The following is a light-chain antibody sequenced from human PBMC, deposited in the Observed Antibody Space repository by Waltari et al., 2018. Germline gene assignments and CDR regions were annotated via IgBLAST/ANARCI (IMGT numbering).Light chain of an antibody. Sequence: QSALTQPASVSGSPGQSITIPCSGIGSPVRASDYVSWHQHHPGKAPQVIIYDVTNRPAGVSDRFSASKSANTASLTISRLQPEDEADYYCSSQTLDGLILFGGGTRLTVL. J-gene: IGLJ2*01. CDR2: DVT. CDR3: SSQTLDGLIL. V-gene: IGLV2-14*03. CDR1: GSPVRASDY.